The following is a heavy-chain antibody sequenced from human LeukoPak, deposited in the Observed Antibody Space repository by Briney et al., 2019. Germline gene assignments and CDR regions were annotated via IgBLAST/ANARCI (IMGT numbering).Heavy chain of an antibody. D-gene: IGHD3-9*01. CDR2: LSGSGGST. CDR3: AKDLVSQGYFDWLLYPHFDY. J-gene: IGHJ4*02. Sequence: GGSLRLSCAASGFTFSSYAMSWVRQAPGKGLEWVSALSGSGGSTYYADSVKGRFTISRDNSKNTLYLQMNSLRAEDTAVYYCAKDLVSQGYFDWLLYPHFDYWGQGTLVTVSS. CDR1: GFTFSSYA. V-gene: IGHV3-23*01.